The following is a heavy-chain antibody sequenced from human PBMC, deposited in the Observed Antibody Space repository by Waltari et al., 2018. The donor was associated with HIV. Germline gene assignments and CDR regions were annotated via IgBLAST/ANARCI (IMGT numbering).Heavy chain of an antibody. CDR3: AHSQSGDGITMIVVSGAFDI. Sequence: QITLKESGPTLVKPTQTLTPTCTFSGFSRSTSGVGVGWIRQPPGKALEWLALIYWNDDKRYSPSLNSRLTITKDTSKNQVVLTMTNMDPVDTATYYCAHSQSGDGITMIVVSGAFDIWGQGTMVTVSS. CDR2: IYWNDDK. CDR1: GFSRSTSGVG. D-gene: IGHD3-22*01. V-gene: IGHV2-5*01. J-gene: IGHJ3*02.